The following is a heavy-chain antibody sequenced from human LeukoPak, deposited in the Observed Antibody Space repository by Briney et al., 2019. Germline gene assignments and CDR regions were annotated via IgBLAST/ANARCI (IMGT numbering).Heavy chain of an antibody. CDR2: IYPGDSDT. CDR3: ARGSPDIVALHDY. J-gene: IGHJ4*02. D-gene: IGHD5-12*01. CDR1: GYSFTSYW. Sequence: GESLKISRNCSGYSFTSYWIGWMRQMPGKRLGWMGIIYPGDSDTRYSPPFQGQVTISADKSISTASLQWSSLKASDTAMYYCARGSPDIVALHDYWGQGTLFTVSS. V-gene: IGHV5-51*01.